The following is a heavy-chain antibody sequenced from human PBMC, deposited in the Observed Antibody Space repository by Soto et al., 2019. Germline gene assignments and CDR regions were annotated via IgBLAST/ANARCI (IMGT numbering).Heavy chain of an antibody. J-gene: IGHJ4*02. Sequence: ASVKVSCKASGYTFTSYDINWVRQATGQRLEWMGWINAGNGNTKYSQKFQGRVTFTRDTSASTAYMEVSSLGPEDTALYYCARSFFVLVAAAPDYWGQGTQVTVSS. D-gene: IGHD2-2*01. CDR3: ARSFFVLVAAAPDY. CDR1: GYTFTSYD. CDR2: INAGNGNT. V-gene: IGHV1-3*01.